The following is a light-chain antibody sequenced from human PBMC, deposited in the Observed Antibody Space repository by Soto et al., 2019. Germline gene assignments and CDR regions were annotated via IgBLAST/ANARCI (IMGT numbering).Light chain of an antibody. CDR2: IAS. Sequence: DIQMTQSPSSLSASVGDRVTIICRASESISSYLNWYQQKKGKAPKLLISIASILQSGVPSRFRGSGSGTDFVLTISRLQPEDSETYYCQQLDSMPITFGQGTRLEIK. CDR1: ESISSY. V-gene: IGKV1-39*01. J-gene: IGKJ5*01. CDR3: QQLDSMPIT.